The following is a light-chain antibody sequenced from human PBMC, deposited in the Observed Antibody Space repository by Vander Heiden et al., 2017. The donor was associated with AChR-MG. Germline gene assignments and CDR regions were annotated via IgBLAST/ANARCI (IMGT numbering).Light chain of an antibody. CDR2: EVF. CDR3: CSYAGSSTYV. Sequence: QSALTQPASVSGSPGQSITISCTGTSSDVGYNVVSWYRQHPGEAPKVMIYEVFKRPSGVSNRFSGSKSGNTASLTISGLQAEDEADYYCCSYAGSSTYVFGTGTKVTV. J-gene: IGLJ1*01. CDR1: SSDVGYNV. V-gene: IGLV2-23*02.